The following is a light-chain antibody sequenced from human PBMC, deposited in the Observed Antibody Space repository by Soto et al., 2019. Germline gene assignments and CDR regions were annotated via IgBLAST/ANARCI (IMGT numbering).Light chain of an antibody. J-gene: IGKJ1*01. V-gene: IGKV3-20*01. CDR2: GAS. CDR1: QSVSSSY. CDR3: QQYGSSPRK. Sequence: IVLTQSPGALSLSPGERATLSCRASQSVSSSYLAWYQQKPGQAPRLLIYGASSRATGIPDRFSGSGSGTDFTLTISRLEPEDFAVYYCQQYGSSPRKFGQGTKVDLK.